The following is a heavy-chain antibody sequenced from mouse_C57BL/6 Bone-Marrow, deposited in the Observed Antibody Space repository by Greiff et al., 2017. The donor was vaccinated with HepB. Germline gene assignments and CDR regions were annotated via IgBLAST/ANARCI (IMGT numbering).Heavy chain of an antibody. CDR3: ARGGITTVVATGPFDY. CDR2: IYPGSGST. Sequence: VQLQQPGAELVKPGASVKMSCKASGYTFTSYWITWVKQRPGQGLEWIGDIYPGSGSTNYNEKFKSKATLTVDTSSSTAYMQLSSLTSEDSAVYYCARGGITTVVATGPFDYWGQGTTLTVSS. V-gene: IGHV1-55*01. J-gene: IGHJ2*01. D-gene: IGHD1-1*01. CDR1: GYTFTSYW.